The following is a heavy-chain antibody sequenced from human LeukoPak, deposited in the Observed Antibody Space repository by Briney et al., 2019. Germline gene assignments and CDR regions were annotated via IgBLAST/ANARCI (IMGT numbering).Heavy chain of an antibody. J-gene: IGHJ4*02. Sequence: GGSLRLSCAASGFTFNNYAMTWVRQAPGKGLEWVSGISWNSGSIGYADSVKGRFTISRDNAKNSLYLQMNSLRAEDMALYYCAKASCALPSYDICYFDYWGQGTLVTVSS. CDR1: GFTFNNYA. D-gene: IGHD3/OR15-3a*01. CDR2: ISWNSGSI. CDR3: AKASCALPSYDICYFDY. V-gene: IGHV3-9*03.